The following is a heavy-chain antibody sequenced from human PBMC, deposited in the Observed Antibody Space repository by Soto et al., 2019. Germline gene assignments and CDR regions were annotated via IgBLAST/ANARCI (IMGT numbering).Heavy chain of an antibody. CDR1: GFTFSSYG. Sequence: QVQLVETGGGVVQPGRSLRLSCAATGFTFSSYGMHWVRQAPGKGLEWVAVIWSDGSNKYYADSVKGGFTISRDNSKNTLYLQMNSLRAEDTAVYYCARYYYDSSGYYPLWGQGTLVTVSS. D-gene: IGHD3-22*01. CDR3: ARYYYDSSGYYPL. CDR2: IWSDGSNK. V-gene: IGHV3-33*01. J-gene: IGHJ4*02.